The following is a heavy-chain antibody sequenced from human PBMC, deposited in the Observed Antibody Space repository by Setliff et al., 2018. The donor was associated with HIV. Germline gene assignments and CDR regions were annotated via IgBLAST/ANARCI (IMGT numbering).Heavy chain of an antibody. Sequence: ETRSLTCAVFADSMSGYYWSWFRQSPGKTLEWIGYIHTSVSTNYNPSLKSPVTISLDTSNDRFSLRLSSVTAADTAVYYCARAPSGHFAFWGQGTLVTVSS. V-gene: IGHV4-4*08. CDR1: ADSMSGYY. CDR3: ARAPSGHFAF. D-gene: IGHD1-26*01. CDR2: IHTSVST. J-gene: IGHJ4*02.